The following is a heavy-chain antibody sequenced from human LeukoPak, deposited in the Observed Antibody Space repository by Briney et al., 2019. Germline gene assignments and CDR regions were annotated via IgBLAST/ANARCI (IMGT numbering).Heavy chain of an antibody. Sequence: ASVKVSCKVSGYTLTELSMHWVRQAPGKGLEWMGGFDPEDGETIYAQKLQGRVTMTTDTSTSTAYMELRSLRSDDTAVYYCARGGGRNYYGSGSYPYFDYWGQGTLVTVSS. V-gene: IGHV1-24*01. J-gene: IGHJ4*02. D-gene: IGHD3-10*01. CDR1: GYTLTELS. CDR3: ARGGGRNYYGSGSYPYFDY. CDR2: FDPEDGET.